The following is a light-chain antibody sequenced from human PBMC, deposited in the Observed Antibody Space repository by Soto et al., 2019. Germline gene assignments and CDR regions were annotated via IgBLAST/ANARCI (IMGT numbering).Light chain of an antibody. CDR3: QQRSTGPPLT. CDR1: QSVDNY. V-gene: IGKV3-11*01. J-gene: IGKJ4*01. Sequence: EIVLTQAPDTLSLSPGERATLACRASQSVDNYLAWYQQRPGQAPRLLIYDASNRASGIPARFSGSGSGTDFTLTISRLDPEDFAVYYCQQRSTGPPLTFGGVTNVEIK. CDR2: DAS.